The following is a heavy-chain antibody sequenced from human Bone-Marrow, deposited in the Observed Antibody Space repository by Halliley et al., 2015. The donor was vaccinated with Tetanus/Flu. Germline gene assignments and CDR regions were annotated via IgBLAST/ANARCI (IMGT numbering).Heavy chain of an antibody. J-gene: IGHJ4*02. D-gene: IGHD5-18*01. CDR2: PSPGDSDA. V-gene: IGHV5-51*01. CDR3: ARLSGYSYGYHFDS. Sequence: GIPSPGDSDASTSPSFRGQVTIAADKSINPAYLQWSALKASDTATYYCARLSGYSYGYHFDSWGQGTLVTVSS.